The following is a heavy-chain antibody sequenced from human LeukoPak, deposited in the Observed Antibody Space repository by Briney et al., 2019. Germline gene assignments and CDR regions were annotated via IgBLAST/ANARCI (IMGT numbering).Heavy chain of an antibody. D-gene: IGHD3-10*01. J-gene: IGHJ4*02. CDR3: ARGVSNLDY. Sequence: SETLSLTCTVSGGSISSYFWTWIRQPAGRGLEWIGRIYSSGSTNYNPSLKSRLTMSVDTSKNQFSLKLTSVTAADTAVYYCARGVSNLDYWGQGTLVTVSS. CDR1: GGSISSYF. V-gene: IGHV4-4*07. CDR2: IYSSGST.